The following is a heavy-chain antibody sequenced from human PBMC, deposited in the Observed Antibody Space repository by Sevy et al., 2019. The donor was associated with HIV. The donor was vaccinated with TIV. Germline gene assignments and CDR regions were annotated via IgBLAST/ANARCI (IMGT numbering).Heavy chain of an antibody. CDR3: AKDINRGCDGINCYPYYYYFYGLDV. CDR1: GFPFNDHA. V-gene: IGHV3-9*01. Sequence: GGSLRLSCAASGFPFNDHALHWVRQVPGKGLEWVSGISWNSRNVGYADSVKGRFTISRDNATQFLYLEMNSPRPEDTAFYYCAKDINRGCDGINCYPYYYYFYGLDVWGQGTTVTVSS. CDR2: ISWNSRNV. D-gene: IGHD2-21*01. J-gene: IGHJ6*02.